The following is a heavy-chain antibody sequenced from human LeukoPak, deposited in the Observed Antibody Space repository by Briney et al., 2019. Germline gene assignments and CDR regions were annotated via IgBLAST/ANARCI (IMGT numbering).Heavy chain of an antibody. CDR1: GFTFSSYG. CDR2: IWYDGSNK. Sequence: GGSLRLSCAASGFTFSSYGMHWVRQAPGKGLEWVAVIWYDGSNKYYADSVKGRFTISRGNSKNTLYLQMNSLRAEDTAAYYCARDSQLPYYYYYMDVWGKGTTVTVSS. V-gene: IGHV3-33*01. CDR3: ARDSQLPYYYYYMDV. J-gene: IGHJ6*03. D-gene: IGHD4-23*01.